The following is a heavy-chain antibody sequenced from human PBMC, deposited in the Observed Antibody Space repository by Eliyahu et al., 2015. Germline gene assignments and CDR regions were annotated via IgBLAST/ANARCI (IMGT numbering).Heavy chain of an antibody. CDR1: GFXFXDYY. J-gene: IGHJ4*02. Sequence: QVQLVESGGGLLKPGGSLRLSCAASGFXFXDYYMSWIRQAPGKGLEWVSYISGDTTTLYNADSVKGRFTISRDNAKNSFYLHMISLRAEDTALYFCARGQGVRVAGHSFDYWGQGTLVTVSS. CDR2: ISGDTTTL. V-gene: IGHV3-11*01. D-gene: IGHD6-19*01. CDR3: ARGQGVRVAGHSFDY.